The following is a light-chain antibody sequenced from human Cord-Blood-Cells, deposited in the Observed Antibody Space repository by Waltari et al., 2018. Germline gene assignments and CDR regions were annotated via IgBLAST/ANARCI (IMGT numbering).Light chain of an antibody. V-gene: IGKV3-15*01. CDR3: QQYNNWPRT. CDR2: GAS. J-gene: IGKJ1*01. Sequence: EIVMTHSPATMSVSPGERATLSCRASQCVSSNLAWYQQKPGQAPRLLIYGASTRATGIPARFSGSGSGTEFTLTISSLQSEDFAVYYCQQYNNWPRTFGQGTKVEIK. CDR1: QCVSSN.